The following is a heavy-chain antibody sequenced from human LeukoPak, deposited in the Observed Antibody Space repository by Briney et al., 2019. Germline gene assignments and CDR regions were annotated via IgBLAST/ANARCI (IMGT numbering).Heavy chain of an antibody. CDR3: AKGSIVGATSYYYLDV. V-gene: IGHV3-33*05. Sequence: PGGSLRLSCAASGFTFSSYGMHWVRQAPGKGLEWVAVISYDESNKYYADSVTGRFTISRDNSKNTLYLQMNSLRAEDTAVYYCAKGSIVGATSYYYLDVWGTGTTVTVSS. CDR2: ISYDESNK. CDR1: GFTFSSYG. J-gene: IGHJ6*03. D-gene: IGHD1-26*01.